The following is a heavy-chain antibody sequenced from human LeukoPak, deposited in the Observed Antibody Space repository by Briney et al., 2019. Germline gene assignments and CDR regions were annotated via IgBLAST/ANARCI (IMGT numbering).Heavy chain of an antibody. CDR3: ARTTYCGGDCYPNGGFDY. V-gene: IGHV3-21*01. D-gene: IGHD2-21*02. CDR2: ISSSSSYI. CDR1: GFTFSSYS. Sequence: GGSLRLSCAASGFTFSSYSMNWVRQAPGKGLEWVSSISSSSSYIYYADSVKGRFTISRGNAKNSLYLQMNSLRAEDTAVYYCARTTYCGGDCYPNGGFDYWGQGTLVTVSS. J-gene: IGHJ4*02.